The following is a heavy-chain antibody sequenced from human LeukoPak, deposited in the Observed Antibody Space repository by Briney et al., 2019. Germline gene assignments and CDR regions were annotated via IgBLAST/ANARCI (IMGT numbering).Heavy chain of an antibody. CDR1: GYSISSGYY. V-gene: IGHV4-38-2*01. CDR3: ARFSCSSTSCYRFDY. CDR2: IYHSGST. D-gene: IGHD2-2*01. J-gene: IGHJ4*02. Sequence: SETLSLTCAVSGYSISSGYYWGWIRQPPGKGLEWIGSIYHSGSTYYNPSPKSRVTISVDTSKNQFSLKLSSVTAADTAVYYCARFSCSSTSCYRFDYWGPGTLVTVSS.